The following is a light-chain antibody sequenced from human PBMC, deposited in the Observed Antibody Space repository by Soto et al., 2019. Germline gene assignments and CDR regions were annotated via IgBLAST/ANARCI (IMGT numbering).Light chain of an antibody. V-gene: IGKV3-15*01. J-gene: IGKJ1*01. CDR3: QQYNNWPPWT. CDR1: QSVGTC. Sequence: DIVLTQSPAILSLSPGARVPLSCRARQSVGTCLDWYPQHPGQAPQLLIYGASTRATGIPARFSGSGSGTEFTLTISSLQSEDFAVYYCQQYNNWPPWTFGQGTKVDIK. CDR2: GAS.